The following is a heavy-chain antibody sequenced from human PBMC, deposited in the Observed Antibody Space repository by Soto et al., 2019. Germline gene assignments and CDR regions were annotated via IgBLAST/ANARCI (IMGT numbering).Heavy chain of an antibody. J-gene: IGHJ1*01. V-gene: IGHV3-21*01. CDR3: ARDDSYKSGFL. D-gene: IGHD1-1*01. CDR2: ISSGGDYT. CDR1: VFSFSTYS. Sequence: GGSLRLSCAASVFSFSTYSMGWFRQAPGQGLEWVSSISSGGDYTYYADSVKGRFTIFRDNAKNSLYLQMNNLRVDDSAMYYCARDDSYKSGFLWGQGTLVTVSS.